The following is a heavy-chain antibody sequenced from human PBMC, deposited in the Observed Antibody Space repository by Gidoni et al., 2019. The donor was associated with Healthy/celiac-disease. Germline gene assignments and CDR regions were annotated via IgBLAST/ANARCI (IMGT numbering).Heavy chain of an antibody. CDR1: GYSISSGYY. J-gene: IGHJ4*02. V-gene: IGHV4-38-2*01. D-gene: IGHD1-26*01. CDR3: ARGGWELLPPFDY. CDR2: IYHSGST. Sequence: QVQLQESGPGLVKPSETLSLTCAVSGYSISSGYYWGWIRPPPGKGLEWIGSIYHSGSTYYNPSLKSRVTISVDTSKNQFSLKLSSVTAADTAVYYCARGGWELLPPFDYWGQGTLVTVSS.